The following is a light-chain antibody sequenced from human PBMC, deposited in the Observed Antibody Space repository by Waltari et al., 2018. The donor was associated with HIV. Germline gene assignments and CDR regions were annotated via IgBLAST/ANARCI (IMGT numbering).Light chain of an antibody. CDR2: GNN. Sequence: QSVLPQPPSVSAAPGQRVTISCTGNSSNIRAGHDVHWYRQLPGTAPKFLISGNNFRPSGVPDRFSGSKSGTSASLVITGLQADDEAVYYCHCTDSSLMGPVVFGGGTKLTVL. J-gene: IGLJ2*01. CDR1: SSNIRAGHD. V-gene: IGLV1-40*01. CDR3: HCTDSSLMGPVV.